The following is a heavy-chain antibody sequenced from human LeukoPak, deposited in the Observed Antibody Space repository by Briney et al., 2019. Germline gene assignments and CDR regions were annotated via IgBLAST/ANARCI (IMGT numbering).Heavy chain of an antibody. CDR2: IYHSGST. CDR1: GYSISSGYY. Sequence: PSETLSLTCTVSGYSISSGYYWGWIRQPPGKGLEWIGSIYHSGSTYYNPSLKSRVTISVDTSKNQFSLKLSSVTAADTAVYYCARGQGALVVPAAMFDPWGQGTLVTVSS. J-gene: IGHJ5*02. D-gene: IGHD2-2*01. V-gene: IGHV4-38-2*02. CDR3: ARGQGALVVPAAMFDP.